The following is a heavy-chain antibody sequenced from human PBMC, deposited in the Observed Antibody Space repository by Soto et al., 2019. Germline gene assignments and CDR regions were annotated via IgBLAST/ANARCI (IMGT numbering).Heavy chain of an antibody. CDR3: ARNSGSGSYYNPHYYYYGMDV. D-gene: IGHD3-10*01. V-gene: IGHV1-3*01. CDR2: INAGNGNT. Sequence: QVQLVQSGAEVKKPGASVKVSCKASGYTFTSYAMHWVRQAPGQRLEWMGWINAGNGNTKYSQKFQGRVTITRDTSASTAYMELSSLRSEDTAVYYCARNSGSGSYYNPHYYYYGMDVWGQGTTVTVSS. J-gene: IGHJ6*02. CDR1: GYTFTSYA.